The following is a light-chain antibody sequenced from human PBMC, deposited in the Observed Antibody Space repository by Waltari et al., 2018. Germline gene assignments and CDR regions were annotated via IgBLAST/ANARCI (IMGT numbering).Light chain of an antibody. CDR3: QQYNSYSLLT. Sequence: DIRMTQSPSTLSASAGDRVIISCRASQSISKWLAWYQQKPETAPKLLTSEASTLQSGVPSRFSGTGSGTDFTLTISSLQPDDFATYYCQQYNSYSLLTFGGGTKVEIK. J-gene: IGKJ4*01. V-gene: IGKV1-5*03. CDR1: QSISKW. CDR2: EAS.